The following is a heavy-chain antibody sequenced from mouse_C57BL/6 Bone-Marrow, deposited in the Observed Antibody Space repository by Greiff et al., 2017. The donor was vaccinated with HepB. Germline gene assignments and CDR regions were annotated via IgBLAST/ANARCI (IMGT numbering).Heavy chain of an antibody. CDR2: INPSNGGT. J-gene: IGHJ3*01. V-gene: IGHV1-53*01. D-gene: IGHD1-1*01. Sequence: VKLQESGTELVKPGASVKLSCKASGYTFTSYWMHWVKQRPGQGLEWIGNINPSNGGTNYNEKFKSKATLTVDKSSSTAYMQLSSLTSEDSAVYYCARSYYYGSSPWFAYWGQGTLVTVSA. CDR1: GYTFTSYW. CDR3: ARSYYYGSSPWFAY.